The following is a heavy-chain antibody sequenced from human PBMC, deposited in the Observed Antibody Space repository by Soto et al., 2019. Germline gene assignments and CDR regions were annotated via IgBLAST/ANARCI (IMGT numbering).Heavy chain of an antibody. J-gene: IGHJ4*02. CDR2: ISSDGGDK. D-gene: IGHD2-15*01. CDR3: VKGSEVARQELDH. Sequence: QVQLVESGGGVVQPGRSPRLSCAASGFTFSNFGMHWVRQAPGKGLEWVAAISSDGGDKYYSHSVKDRFTISRDNSKNTLFLQMNSLRVEDTAVYYCVKGSEVARQELDHWGQGILDTVSS. V-gene: IGHV3-30*18. CDR1: GFTFSNFG.